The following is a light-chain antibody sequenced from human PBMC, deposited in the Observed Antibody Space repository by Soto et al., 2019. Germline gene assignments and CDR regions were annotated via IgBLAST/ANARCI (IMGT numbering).Light chain of an antibody. V-gene: IGLV2-14*01. CDR1: SSDVGGYNY. CDR2: DVS. CDR3: NSYTNSSTPLYV. J-gene: IGLJ1*01. Sequence: QSVLTQPASVSGSPGQSITISCTGTSSDVGGYNYVSWCQQHPGKAPKLMIYDVSNRPSGVSNRFSGSKSGNTASLTISGLQAEDEADYYCNSYTNSSTPLYVFGTGTKVTVL.